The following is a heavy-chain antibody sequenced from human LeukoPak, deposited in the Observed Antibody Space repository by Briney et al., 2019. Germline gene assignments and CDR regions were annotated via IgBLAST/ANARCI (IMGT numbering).Heavy chain of an antibody. CDR3: ASGGDYDGYDY. J-gene: IGHJ4*02. CDR2: IYYSGST. V-gene: IGHV4-59*01. Sequence: PSETLPLTCTVSGGSISSYYWSWIRQPPGKGLEWIGYIYYSGSTNYNPSLKSRVTISVDTSKNQFSLKLSSVTAADTAVYYCASGGDYDGYDYWGQGTLVTVSS. CDR1: GGSISSYY. D-gene: IGHD3-22*01.